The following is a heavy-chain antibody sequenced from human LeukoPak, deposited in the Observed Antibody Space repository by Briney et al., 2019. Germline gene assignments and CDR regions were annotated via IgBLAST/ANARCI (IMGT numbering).Heavy chain of an antibody. CDR3: TRGSYYDSSGYSGVRLFDY. J-gene: IGHJ4*02. Sequence: ASVKVSCKASGYTFTSYGISWVRQAPGQGLEWMGWINPNSGGTNYARKFQGRVTMTSDTSISTAYMELSRLRSDDTALYYCTRGSYYDSSGYSGVRLFDYWGQGTPVTVPS. V-gene: IGHV1-2*02. CDR2: INPNSGGT. CDR1: GYTFTSYG. D-gene: IGHD3-22*01.